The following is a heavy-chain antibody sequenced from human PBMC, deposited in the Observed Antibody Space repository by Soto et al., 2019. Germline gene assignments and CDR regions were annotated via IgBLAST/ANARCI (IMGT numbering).Heavy chain of an antibody. D-gene: IGHD1-1*01. CDR3: AKGERRFAADYYYGMDV. CDR1: GFTFSSYG. J-gene: IGHJ6*02. V-gene: IGHV3-30*18. Sequence: QVQLVESGGGVVQPGRSLRLSCAASGFTFSSYGMHWVRQAPGKGLEWVAVISYDGSNKYYADSVKGRFTISRDNSKNTLYLQMNSLRAEDTAVYYCAKGERRFAADYYYGMDVWGQGTTVTVSS. CDR2: ISYDGSNK.